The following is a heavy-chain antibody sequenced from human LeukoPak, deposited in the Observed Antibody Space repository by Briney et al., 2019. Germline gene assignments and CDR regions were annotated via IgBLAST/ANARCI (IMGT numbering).Heavy chain of an antibody. CDR1: GFTFSSYG. CDR2: IWYDGSNK. D-gene: IGHD2-2*01. V-gene: IGHV3-33*06. J-gene: IGHJ4*02. Sequence: PGRSLRLSCAASGFTFSSYGMHWVRQAPGKGLEWVAIIWYDGSNKYYEDSVKGRFTISRDNSKNTLYLQMNSLRVEDMAVYYCAKDSTQVGSGFDYWGQGTLVTVSS. CDR3: AKDSTQVGSGFDY.